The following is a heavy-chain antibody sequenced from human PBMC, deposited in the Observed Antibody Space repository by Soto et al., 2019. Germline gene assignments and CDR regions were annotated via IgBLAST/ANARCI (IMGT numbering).Heavy chain of an antibody. J-gene: IGHJ4*02. CDR2: INPMFNST. D-gene: IGHD3-3*01. Sequence: QVQLVQSGAEVKKPGSSVKVSCEAPGGTFDHAAITWVRQAPGQGLEWVGGINPMFNSTHYAQKFQGRVTITAEAVTSTAFMELRGLTSDDTAVYYCARQRFAADYWGQGTLLVVSS. V-gene: IGHV1-69*01. CDR1: GGTFDHAA. CDR3: ARQRFAADY.